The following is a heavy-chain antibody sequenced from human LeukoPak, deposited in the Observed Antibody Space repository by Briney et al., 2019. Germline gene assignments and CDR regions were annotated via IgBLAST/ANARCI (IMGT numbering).Heavy chain of an antibody. Sequence: GGSLRLSCAASGFTLSSYSMNWVRQAPGKGLEWVSSISSSSSYIYYANSVKGRFTISRDNAKNSLYLQMNSLRAEDTAVYYCARGVGFLEWLPIYWGQGTLVTVSS. CDR3: ARGVGFLEWLPIY. CDR2: ISSSSSYI. V-gene: IGHV3-21*01. J-gene: IGHJ4*02. CDR1: GFTLSSYS. D-gene: IGHD3-3*01.